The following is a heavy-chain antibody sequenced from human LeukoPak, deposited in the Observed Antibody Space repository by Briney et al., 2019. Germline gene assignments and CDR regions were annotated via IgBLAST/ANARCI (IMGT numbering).Heavy chain of an antibody. Sequence: SETLSLTCTVSGGSISSGGYYWSWIRQHPGKGLEWIGYIYYSGSTYYNPSLKSRVTISVDTSKNQFSLKLSSVTAADTAVYYCARGVGSDSPYYYCGMDVWGQGTTVTVSS. CDR3: ARGVGSDSPYYYCGMDV. CDR2: IYYSGST. D-gene: IGHD1-26*01. J-gene: IGHJ6*02. CDR1: GGSISSGGYY. V-gene: IGHV4-31*03.